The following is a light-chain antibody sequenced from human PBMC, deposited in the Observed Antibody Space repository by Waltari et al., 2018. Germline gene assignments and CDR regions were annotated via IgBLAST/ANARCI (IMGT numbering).Light chain of an antibody. Sequence: QSALTQPASVSGSPGQSITISCTGTSSDVGFYDFVPWFQQHPGKAPKVMIYKVNNRPSGVSNRLSGSKSANTASLTISGLQAEDEADYYCSSYTRRSYWVFGGGTQLTVL. V-gene: IGLV2-14*01. CDR3: SSYTRRSYWV. J-gene: IGLJ3*02. CDR2: KVN. CDR1: SSDVGFYDF.